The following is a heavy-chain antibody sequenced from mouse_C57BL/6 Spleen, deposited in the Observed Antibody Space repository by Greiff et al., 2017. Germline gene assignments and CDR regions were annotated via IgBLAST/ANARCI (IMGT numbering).Heavy chain of an antibody. Sequence: QVQLQQSGAELARPGASVKMSCKASGYTFTSYTMHWVKQRPGQGLEWIGYINPSSGYTKYNQKFKDKATLTADKSSSTAYMQLSSLTSEDSAVYDCERTTITTGVEGFEYWGKGTTLTVSS. V-gene: IGHV1-4*01. J-gene: IGHJ2*01. CDR2: INPSSGYT. CDR3: ERTTITTGVEGFEY. D-gene: IGHD1-1*01. CDR1: GYTFTSYT.